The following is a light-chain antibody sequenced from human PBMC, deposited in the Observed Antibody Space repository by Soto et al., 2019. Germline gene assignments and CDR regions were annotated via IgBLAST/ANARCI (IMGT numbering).Light chain of an antibody. Sequence: EIVMTQSPATLSVSPGERATLSCRASQNVNSNLAWYQQKLGQAPRLLIYGASTRATGIPARFSGSGSGTEFTLTISSLQSEDCAVYYCQQYNNWPLTFGGGTKVKIK. V-gene: IGKV3-15*01. CDR1: QNVNSN. J-gene: IGKJ4*01. CDR2: GAS. CDR3: QQYNNWPLT.